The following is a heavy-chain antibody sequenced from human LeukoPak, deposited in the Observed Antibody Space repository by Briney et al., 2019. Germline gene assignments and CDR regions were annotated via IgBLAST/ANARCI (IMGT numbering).Heavy chain of an antibody. D-gene: IGHD5-24*01. J-gene: IGHJ5*02. V-gene: IGHV3-21*01. CDR3: ASDGSVQEMATIPYEP. Sequence: GGSLRLSCAASGFTFSIYSMNWVRQAPGKGLEWVSSISSSSSYIYYADSVKGRFTISRDNAKNSLYLQTNSLRAEDTAVYYCASDGSVQEMATIPYEPWGQGTLVTVSS. CDR1: GFTFSIYS. CDR2: ISSSSSYI.